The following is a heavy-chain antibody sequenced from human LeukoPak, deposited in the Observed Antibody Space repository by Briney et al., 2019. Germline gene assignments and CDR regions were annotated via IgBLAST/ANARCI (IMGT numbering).Heavy chain of an antibody. CDR2: IYFDGTT. D-gene: IGHD6-19*01. Sequence: SETLSLTCKVSGDSMSRRYWSWIRQPPGKGLEWIGYIYFDGTTNYNPSLRSRVSMSVGTSKNLLSLKVTSVTPADTAVYYCARDRPNSSGWYGAYYYRIDVWGSGTTVVVSS. J-gene: IGHJ6*04. CDR3: ARDRPNSSGWYGAYYYRIDV. V-gene: IGHV4-59*11. CDR1: GDSMSRRY.